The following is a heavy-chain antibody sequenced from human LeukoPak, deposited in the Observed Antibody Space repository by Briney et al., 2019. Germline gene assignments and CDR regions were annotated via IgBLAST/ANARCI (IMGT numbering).Heavy chain of an antibody. CDR3: ARVLSGSSYDFWSGSNFDY. CDR2: IYSGGST. V-gene: IGHV3-53*01. D-gene: IGHD3-3*01. J-gene: IGHJ4*02. CDR1: GFTVSSNY. Sequence: PGGSLRLSCAASGFTVSSNYMSWVRQAPGKGLEWVSVIYSGGSTYYADSVKGRFTISRDNSKNTLYLQMNGLRAEDTAVYYCARVLSGSSYDFWSGSNFDYWGQGTLVTVSS.